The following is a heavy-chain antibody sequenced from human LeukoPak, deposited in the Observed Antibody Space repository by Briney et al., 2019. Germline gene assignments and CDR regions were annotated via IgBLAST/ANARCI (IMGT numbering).Heavy chain of an antibody. CDR2: IKSKTDGGTT. J-gene: IGHJ4*02. D-gene: IGHD3-3*01. V-gene: IGHV3-15*01. Sequence: GGSLRLSCAASGFTVSSNYMSWVRQAPGKGLEWVGRIKSKTDGGTTDYAAPVKGRFTISRDDSKNTLYLQMNSLKTEDTAVYYCTTDLKEITIFGVVIDGYWGQGTLVTVSS. CDR3: TTDLKEITIFGVVIDGY. CDR1: GFTVSSNY.